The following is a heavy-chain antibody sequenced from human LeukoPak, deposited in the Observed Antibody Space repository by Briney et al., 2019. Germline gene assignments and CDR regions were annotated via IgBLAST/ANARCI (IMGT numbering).Heavy chain of an antibody. CDR3: AKTISVARYCFDY. CDR1: GFTFSSYA. J-gene: IGHJ4*02. D-gene: IGHD6-6*01. Sequence: GRSLRLSCAASGFTFSSYAMHWVRQAPGKGLEWVAVISYDGSNKYYADSVKGRFTISRDNSKNTLYLQMNSLRAEDTAVYYCAKTISVARYCFDYWGQGTLVTVSS. V-gene: IGHV3-30-3*01. CDR2: ISYDGSNK.